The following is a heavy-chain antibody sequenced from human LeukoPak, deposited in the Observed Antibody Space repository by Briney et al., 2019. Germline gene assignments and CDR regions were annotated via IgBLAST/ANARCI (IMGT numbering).Heavy chain of an antibody. D-gene: IGHD1-26*01. CDR2: ISNSGSTI. CDR1: GFTFDRFT. CDR3: ARAPKFRLVGVPKGPFDP. V-gene: IGHV3-48*04. Sequence: PGGSLRLSCAASGFTFDRFTIHWVRQTPGKGLEWVSYISNSGSTIYYADSVKGRFFISRDNAKNSLYLQMNSLRAEDTAVYYCARAPKFRLVGVPKGPFDPWGQGTLVTVSS. J-gene: IGHJ5*02.